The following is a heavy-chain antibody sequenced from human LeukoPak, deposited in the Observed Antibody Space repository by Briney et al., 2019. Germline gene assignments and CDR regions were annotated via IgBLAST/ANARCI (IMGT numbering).Heavy chain of an antibody. V-gene: IGHV4-39*01. D-gene: IGHD6-13*01. J-gene: IGHJ4*02. CDR2: LHYAGTT. Sequence: PSETLSLTCTVSGDSISSSNYYWGWIRKPPGKRLEWIGSLHYAGTTYYDPSLRSRVSLSVDTSKNQFSLKLSSVTAADTAVYYCARHNRMGAAATLGVFDSWGQGTLVTVSS. CDR3: ARHNRMGAAATLGVFDS. CDR1: GDSISSSNYY.